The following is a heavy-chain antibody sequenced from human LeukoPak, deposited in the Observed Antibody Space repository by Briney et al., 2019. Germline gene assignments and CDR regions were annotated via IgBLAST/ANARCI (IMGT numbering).Heavy chain of an antibody. CDR1: GGSISSSSYY. CDR3: ARLFWSGS. D-gene: IGHD3-3*01. J-gene: IGHJ5*02. V-gene: IGHV4-39*01. Sequence: PSETLSLTCTVSGGSISSSSYYWGWIRQPPGKGLEWIGSIYYSGSTYYNPSLKSRVTISVDTSKNQFSLKLSSVTAADTAVYYCARLFWSGSWGQGTLVTVSS. CDR2: IYYSGST.